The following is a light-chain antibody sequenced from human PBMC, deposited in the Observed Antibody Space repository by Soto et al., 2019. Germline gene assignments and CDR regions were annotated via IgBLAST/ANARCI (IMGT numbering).Light chain of an antibody. CDR3: QQYGSSPWT. V-gene: IGKV3-20*01. Sequence: ILLTQSPGTLSLSPGERATLSCRASQSVSSSYLAWYQQKPGQAPSLLIYGASSRATGIPDRFSGSGSGTDFTLTISRLEPEDFEVYYCQQYGSSPWTFGQGTKVDIK. CDR1: QSVSSSY. CDR2: GAS. J-gene: IGKJ1*01.